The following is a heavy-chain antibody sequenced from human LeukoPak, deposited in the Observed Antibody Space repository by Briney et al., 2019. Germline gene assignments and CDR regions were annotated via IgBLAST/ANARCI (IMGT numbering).Heavy chain of an antibody. V-gene: IGHV4-4*02. CDR1: GGSISSSNW. CDR3: ARRGDYYDSINYPLALDI. CDR2: ISHSGIT. Sequence: PSETLSLTCAISGGSISSSNWWNWVRQPPGKGLEWIGEISHSGITDYNPSLKSRVTISVDTSKKQFSLKLTSVTAADTAVYYCARRGDYYDSINYPLALDIWGQGTIITVSS. D-gene: IGHD3-22*01. J-gene: IGHJ3*02.